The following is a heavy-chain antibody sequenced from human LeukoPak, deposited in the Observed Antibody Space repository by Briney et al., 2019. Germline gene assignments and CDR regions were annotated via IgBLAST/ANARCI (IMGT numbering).Heavy chain of an antibody. J-gene: IGHJ6*02. CDR1: GGSISSYY. Sequence: SETLSLTCTVSGGSISSYYWSWIRQPPGKGLEWIGYIYYSGSTNYNPSLKSRVTISVDTSKNQFSLKLSSVTAADTAVYYCARRALVGAPYYYYGMDVWGQGTTVTVSS. D-gene: IGHD1-26*01. CDR3: ARRALVGAPYYYYGMDV. V-gene: IGHV4-59*08. CDR2: IYYSGST.